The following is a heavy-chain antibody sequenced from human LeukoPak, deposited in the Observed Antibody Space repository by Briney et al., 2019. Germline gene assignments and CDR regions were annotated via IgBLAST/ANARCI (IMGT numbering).Heavy chain of an antibody. CDR3: ARGVVTDDYYMDV. CDR2: LYTNDNT. CDR1: GGSITSGRYY. V-gene: IGHV4-61*02. Sequence: SETLSLTCSVSGGSITSGRYYWTWIRQPARQGLEWIGRLYTNDNTNYDPSLESRVSISVDTSKSQFYLQLTSVTAADTAVYFCARGVVTDDYYMDVWGKGITVIVSS. D-gene: IGHD2-21*02. J-gene: IGHJ6*03.